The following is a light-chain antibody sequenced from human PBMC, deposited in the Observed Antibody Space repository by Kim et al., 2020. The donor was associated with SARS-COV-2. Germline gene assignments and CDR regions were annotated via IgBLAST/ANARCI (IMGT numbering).Light chain of an antibody. CDR1: SSNIGSNY. V-gene: IGLV1-47*01. CDR3: AAWDDSLSGPV. J-gene: IGLJ3*02. Sequence: GQRVTISCSGSSSNIGSNYVYWYQQHPGTAPKLLIYRNNQRPSGVPERFSGSKSGTSASLAISGLRSEDEADYYCAAWDDSLSGPVFGGGTKLTVL. CDR2: RNN.